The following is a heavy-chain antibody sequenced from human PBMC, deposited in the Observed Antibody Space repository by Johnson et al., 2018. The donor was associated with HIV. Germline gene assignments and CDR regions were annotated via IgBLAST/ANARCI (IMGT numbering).Heavy chain of an antibody. J-gene: IGHJ3*02. Sequence: VQLVESGGGLVQPGGSLRLSCAASGFTVSSNYMSWVRQAPGKGLEWVSVIYSGGSTYYADSVKGRFTISRDNSKNTLYLQINSLRAEDTAVFYCAKGKSSGRGAFDIWGQGTKVIVSS. V-gene: IGHV3-66*01. CDR3: AKGKSSGRGAFDI. CDR2: IYSGGST. D-gene: IGHD6-19*01. CDR1: GFTVSSNY.